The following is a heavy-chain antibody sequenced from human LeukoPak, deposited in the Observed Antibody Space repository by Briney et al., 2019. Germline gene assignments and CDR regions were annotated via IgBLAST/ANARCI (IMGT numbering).Heavy chain of an antibody. Sequence: PSETLSLTCTVSGGSISSYYWSWIRQPPGKGQEWIGYIYYSGSTNYNPSLKSRVTISVDTSKNQFSLKLSSVTAAGTAVYYCARDRSWYHADSWGQGTLVTVSS. CDR3: ARDRSWYHADS. CDR1: GGSISSYY. J-gene: IGHJ4*02. D-gene: IGHD6-13*01. CDR2: IYYSGST. V-gene: IGHV4-59*08.